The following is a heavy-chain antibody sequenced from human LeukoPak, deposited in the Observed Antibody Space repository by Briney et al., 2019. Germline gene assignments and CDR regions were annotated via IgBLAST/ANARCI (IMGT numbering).Heavy chain of an antibody. D-gene: IGHD3-22*01. J-gene: IGHJ4*02. V-gene: IGHV4-59*01. CDR3: ARARGNYYDSSGPRFDY. CDR1: GGSISSYY. Sequence: SETLSLTCTVSGGSISSYYWSWIRQPPGKGLEWIGYIYYSGSTNYNPSLKSRVTISVDTSKNQFSLKLSSVTAADTAVYYCARARGNYYDSSGPRFDYWGQGTLATVSS. CDR2: IYYSGST.